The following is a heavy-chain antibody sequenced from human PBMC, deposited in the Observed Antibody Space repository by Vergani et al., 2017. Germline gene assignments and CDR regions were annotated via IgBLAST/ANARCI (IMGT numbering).Heavy chain of an antibody. Sequence: QVQLQESGPRLVKPSETLSLNCGVSGYSISSGYFWGWIRQPPGKGLEWIGNIYHSGITYYSPSLKSRVTISVDTSKNQFSLKLNSVTAADTAMYYCVRLRYGDYMPDSWGQGTLVTVSS. V-gene: IGHV4-38-2*01. CDR2: IYHSGIT. D-gene: IGHD4-17*01. CDR1: GYSISSGYF. CDR3: VRLRYGDYMPDS. J-gene: IGHJ4*02.